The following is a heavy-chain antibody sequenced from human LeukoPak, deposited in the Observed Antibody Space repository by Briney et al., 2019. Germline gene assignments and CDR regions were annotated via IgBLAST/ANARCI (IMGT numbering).Heavy chain of an antibody. V-gene: IGHV1-8*01. Sequence: ASVKVSCKASGYTFTSYDINWVRQATGQGLEWMGWMNPNSGNTGYAQKFQGRVTMTRNTSISTAYMELSSLRSEDTAVYYCATDSSGWSGFDYWGQGTLVTVSS. CDR1: GYTFTSYD. CDR2: MNPNSGNT. CDR3: ATDSSGWSGFDY. J-gene: IGHJ4*02. D-gene: IGHD6-19*01.